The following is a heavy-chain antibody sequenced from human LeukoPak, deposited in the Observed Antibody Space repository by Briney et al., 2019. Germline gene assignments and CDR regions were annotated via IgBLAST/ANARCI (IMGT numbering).Heavy chain of an antibody. CDR1: GFTFSSYW. V-gene: IGHV3-74*01. CDR3: VRDRWTSDY. D-gene: IGHD4-23*01. Sequence: PGGSLRLSCAASGFTFSSYWMHWVRQAPGKGLVWVSHINSDGSITNYADSVKGRFTISRDNAKNTLYLQMNSLKAEDTAVYYCVRDRWTSDYWGPGTLVTVSS. CDR2: INSDGSIT. J-gene: IGHJ4*02.